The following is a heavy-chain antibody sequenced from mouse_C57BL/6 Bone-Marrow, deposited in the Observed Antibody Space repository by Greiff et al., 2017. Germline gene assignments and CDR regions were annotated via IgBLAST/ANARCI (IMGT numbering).Heavy chain of an antibody. V-gene: IGHV1-69*01. J-gene: IGHJ2*01. Sequence: VKLQQPGAELVMPGASVKLSCKASGYTFTSYWMHWVKQRPGQGLEWIGEIDPSDSYTNYNQKFKGKSTLTVDKSSSTAYMQLSSLTSEDSAVYYCARSIYYYGSSYGGFDYWGQGTTLTVSS. CDR3: ARSIYYYGSSYGGFDY. D-gene: IGHD1-1*01. CDR1: GYTFTSYW. CDR2: IDPSDSYT.